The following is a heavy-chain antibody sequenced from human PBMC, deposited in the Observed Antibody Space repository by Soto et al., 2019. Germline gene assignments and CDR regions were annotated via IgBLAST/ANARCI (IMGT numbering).Heavy chain of an antibody. CDR2: ISKSGST. J-gene: IGHJ4*02. CDR3: ARDQNGSPHIDY. D-gene: IGHD1-26*01. Sequence: QVQLQESGPGLVKPSETLSLTCSVSGGSISDYYWSWIRQPPGRGLEWIGYISKSGSTNYNPSLKSQVTISVDTSKNLFSLKLISVTAANTAVYYCARDQNGSPHIDYWGQGTLVSISS. CDR1: GGSISDYY. V-gene: IGHV4-59*01.